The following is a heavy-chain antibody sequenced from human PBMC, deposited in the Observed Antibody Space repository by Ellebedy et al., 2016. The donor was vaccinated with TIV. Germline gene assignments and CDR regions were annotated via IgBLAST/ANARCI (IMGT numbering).Heavy chain of an antibody. CDR1: GFTFSSYW. CDR3: ARDGLNAWLDL. V-gene: IGHV3-48*01. CDR2: IHGSSGPI. D-gene: IGHD3-10*01. J-gene: IGHJ5*02. Sequence: GESLKISCAASGFTFSSYWMHWVRQAPGMGLEWVSYIHGSSGPIYYADSVKGQFTISRDNAKNSLYLQMTGLRAEDTAVYYCARDGLNAWLDLWGHGTLVTVSS.